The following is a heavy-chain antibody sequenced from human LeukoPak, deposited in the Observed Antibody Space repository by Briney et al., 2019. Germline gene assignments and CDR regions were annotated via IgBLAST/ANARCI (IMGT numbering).Heavy chain of an antibody. CDR3: ARDRNAPAKYFFDY. CDR1: GFTFSSHG. V-gene: IGHV3-33*01. Sequence: PGGSLRLSCVASGFTFSSHGMHWVRQAPGKGLEWGAVIWSDGTNKYFADSVKGRFTFSRDNSKNTVYLQMNSLRTEDTAMYYCARDRNAPAKYFFDYWGQGTLVTVSS. J-gene: IGHJ4*02. D-gene: IGHD1-1*01. CDR2: IWSDGTNK.